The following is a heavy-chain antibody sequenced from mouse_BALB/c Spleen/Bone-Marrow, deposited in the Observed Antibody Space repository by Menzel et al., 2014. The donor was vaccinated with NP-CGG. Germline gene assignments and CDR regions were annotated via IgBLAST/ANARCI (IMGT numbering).Heavy chain of an antibody. V-gene: IGHV1S126*01. CDR3: ARDGITTATYCYAMDY. CDR2: IDPSDSET. J-gene: IGHJ4*01. D-gene: IGHD1-2*01. Sequence: QVQLQQSGPQLVRPGASVKISCKASGYSFTSYWMHWVKRRPGQGLEWIGMIDPSDSETRLNQKFKDKATLTVDKSSSTAYMQLSSPTSEDSAVYYCARDGITTATYCYAMDYWGQGTSVTVSS. CDR1: GYSFTSYW.